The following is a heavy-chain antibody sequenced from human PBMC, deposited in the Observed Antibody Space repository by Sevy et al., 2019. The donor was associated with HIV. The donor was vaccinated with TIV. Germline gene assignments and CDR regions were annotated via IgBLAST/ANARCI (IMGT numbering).Heavy chain of an antibody. CDR3: ARGGPDDILTHYGMDV. CDR1: GGSFSFYG. J-gene: IGHJ6*02. D-gene: IGHD3-9*01. V-gene: IGHV1-69*13. Sequence: ASVKVSCKAFGGSFSFYGISWVRQAPGQGLEWMAGMIPILGTTKYAQKFQGRVTITADESTSTVYMELTSLRSEDTAVYYCARGGPDDILTHYGMDVWGQGTTVTVSS. CDR2: MIPILGTT.